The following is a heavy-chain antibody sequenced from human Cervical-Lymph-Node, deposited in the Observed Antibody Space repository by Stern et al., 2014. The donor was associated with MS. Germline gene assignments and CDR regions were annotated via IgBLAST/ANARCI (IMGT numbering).Heavy chain of an antibody. CDR2: VSTTGNT. Sequence: VQLVESGPRQVKTAETLSLTCSVSRGSISTYYWTWIRQPAGKGLEWIGRVSTTGNTGYNPSLKNRVTMSVAPSKNQFSLQLKSVTAADTAMYFCARDGSWSPLDYWGQGILVTVSS. J-gene: IGHJ4*02. D-gene: IGHD6-13*01. V-gene: IGHV4-4*07. CDR1: RGSISTYY. CDR3: ARDGSWSPLDY.